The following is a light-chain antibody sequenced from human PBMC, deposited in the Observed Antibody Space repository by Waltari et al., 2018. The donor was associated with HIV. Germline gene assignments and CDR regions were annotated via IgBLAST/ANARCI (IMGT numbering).Light chain of an antibody. CDR2: EVI. CDR1: SDDIGASKF. CDR3: CSYTGDSWV. V-gene: IGLV2-11*01. Sequence: QSALTQPRSVSGSPGQSVTFSCTGTSDDIGASKFVSWYQQHPLKAPKLILYEVIHRPSGVPDRFSGSRSGNTASLTIAGLQNEDEANYYCCSYTGDSWVFGAGTILTVL. J-gene: IGLJ3*02.